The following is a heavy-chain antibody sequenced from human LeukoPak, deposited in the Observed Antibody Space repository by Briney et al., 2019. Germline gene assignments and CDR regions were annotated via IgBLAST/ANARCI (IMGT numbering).Heavy chain of an antibody. Sequence: GASVKVSCKASGYTFTTYDINWVRQATRQGLEWMGWMNPNSGNTGYAQKFQGRVTMTRNTSISTAYMELSSLRSEDTAVYYCARGPNKSDGGNSGSAWFDPWGQGTLVTVSS. V-gene: IGHV1-8*01. J-gene: IGHJ5*02. D-gene: IGHD4-23*01. CDR3: ARGPNKSDGGNSGSAWFDP. CDR1: GYTFTTYD. CDR2: MNPNSGNT.